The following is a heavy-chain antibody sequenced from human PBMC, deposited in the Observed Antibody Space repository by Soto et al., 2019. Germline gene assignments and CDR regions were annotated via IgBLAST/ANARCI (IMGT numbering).Heavy chain of an antibody. J-gene: IGHJ3*01. V-gene: IGHV4-4*07. D-gene: IGHD1-26*01. CDR2: MYISGST. CDR3: ASDKINLSVFDF. Sequence: SENLPHTSTVSGVSIIGGDCPWILQTAGKGLEWIGRMYISGSTNYNPSLKSRVTMSVDTSKSHFSLQLRSVTAAVTAVYYCASDKINLSVFDFLGQVRVVT. CDR1: GVSIIGGD.